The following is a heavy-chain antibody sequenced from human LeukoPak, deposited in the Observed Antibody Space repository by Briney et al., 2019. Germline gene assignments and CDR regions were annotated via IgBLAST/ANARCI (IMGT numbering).Heavy chain of an antibody. CDR3: ARGPGYCSGGSCYAYYFDY. Sequence: GASVKVSCKASGYIFDIYALIWVRQAPGQGLEWMGGIIPIFGTANYAQKFQGRVTITADESTSTAYMELSSLRSEDTAVYYCARGPGYCSGGSCYAYYFDYWGQGTLVTVSS. CDR1: GYIFDIYA. V-gene: IGHV1-69*13. CDR2: IIPIFGTA. D-gene: IGHD2-15*01. J-gene: IGHJ4*02.